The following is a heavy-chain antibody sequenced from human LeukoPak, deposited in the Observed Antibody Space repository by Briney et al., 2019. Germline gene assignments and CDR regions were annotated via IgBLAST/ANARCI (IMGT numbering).Heavy chain of an antibody. D-gene: IGHD1-26*01. CDR2: ISSSSNYI. J-gene: IGHJ3*02. CDR1: GFTFSDYY. CDR3: ARDRRVGAVDAFDI. V-gene: IGHV3-11*06. Sequence: GGSLRLSCAASGFTFSDYYMSWIRQAPGKGLEWVASISSSSNYIYYVDSVKGRFTISRDNAKNSLYLQMNSLRAEDTAVYYCARDRRVGAVDAFDIWGQGTMVTVSS.